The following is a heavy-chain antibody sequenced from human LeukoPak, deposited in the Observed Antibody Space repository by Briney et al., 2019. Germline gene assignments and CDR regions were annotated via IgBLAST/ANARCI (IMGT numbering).Heavy chain of an antibody. CDR2: ISAYNGDT. V-gene: IGHV1-18*01. Sequence: ASVKVSCKASGYTFTSYGISWVRQAPGQGLEWMGWISAYNGDTNYAQKLQGRVTMTTDTSTSTAYMELRSLRSDDTAVYYCARSGSGSYYGAFDIWGQGTMVTVSS. J-gene: IGHJ3*02. CDR1: GYTFTSYG. D-gene: IGHD3-10*01. CDR3: ARSGSGSYYGAFDI.